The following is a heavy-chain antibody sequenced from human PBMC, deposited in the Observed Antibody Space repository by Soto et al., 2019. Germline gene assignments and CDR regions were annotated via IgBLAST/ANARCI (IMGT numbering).Heavy chain of an antibody. CDR1: GFTFSNYG. V-gene: IGHV3-33*01. Sequence: GGSLRLSCAASGFTFSNYGMHWVRQAPGKGLEWVAVIWYGGSNKYYADSVKGRFTISRDNSKNTLYLQMNSLRAEDTAVYYCTRDLLEADAGHYFDYWGQGTLVTVSS. D-gene: IGHD3-10*01. J-gene: IGHJ4*02. CDR3: TRDLLEADAGHYFDY. CDR2: IWYGGSNK.